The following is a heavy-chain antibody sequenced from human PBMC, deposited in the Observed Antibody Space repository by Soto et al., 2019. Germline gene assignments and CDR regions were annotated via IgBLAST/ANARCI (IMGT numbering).Heavy chain of an antibody. CDR1: GYTFTSYG. V-gene: IGHV1-18*01. CDR2: LSTNNGNT. J-gene: IGHJ4*02. D-gene: IGHD6-13*01. Sequence: QVQLVQSGAEVKKPGASVKVSCKASGYTFTSYGISWVRQAPGQGPEWMGWLSTNNGNTNYAQKIRGRVTMTTDTSTSTAYMELRSLRSDDTAVYYCARHTSSWPFDYWGQGTLVTVSS. CDR3: ARHTSSWPFDY.